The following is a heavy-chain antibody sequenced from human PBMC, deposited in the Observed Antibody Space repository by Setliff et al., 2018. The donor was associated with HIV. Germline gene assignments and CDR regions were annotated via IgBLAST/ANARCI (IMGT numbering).Heavy chain of an antibody. V-gene: IGHV4-61*02. Sequence: PSETLSLTCSVSGDSVSSSPYYWSWIRQPAGKGLEWIGRFDSTGSPDYNPSLKSRVTISIDTSKNHFSLKLSSVTAADTAVYFCAGDYAGGGRPFDYWGQGTLVTVSS. CDR2: FDSTGSP. CDR3: AGDYAGGGRPFDY. J-gene: IGHJ4*02. CDR1: GDSVSSSPYY. D-gene: IGHD2-8*02.